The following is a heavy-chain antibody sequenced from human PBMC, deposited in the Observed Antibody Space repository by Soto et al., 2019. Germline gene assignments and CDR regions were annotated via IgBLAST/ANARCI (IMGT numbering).Heavy chain of an antibody. V-gene: IGHV4-59*01. CDR2: IYYSGST. CDR3: ARGGDSGWYFDY. Sequence: NPSETLSLTCTVSGGSISSYYWSWTRQPPGKGLEWIGYIYYSGSTNYNPSLKSRVTISVDTSKNQFSLKLSSVTAADTAVYYCARGGDSGWYFDYWGQGTLVTVSS. D-gene: IGHD5-12*01. J-gene: IGHJ4*02. CDR1: GGSISSYY.